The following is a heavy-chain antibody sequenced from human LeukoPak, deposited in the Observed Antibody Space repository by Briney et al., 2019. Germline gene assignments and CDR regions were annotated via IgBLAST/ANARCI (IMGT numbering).Heavy chain of an antibody. CDR3: TTPRREIAVAGGDY. D-gene: IGHD6-19*01. CDR2: IKSKADGGTT. Sequence: GGSLRLSCAASGFTFSNAWVSWVRQAPGKGPEWVGRIKSKADGGTTEYAAPVKGRFTISRDDSKNTLYLQMNSLKTEDTAVYYCTTPRREIAVAGGDYWGQGTLVTVSS. J-gene: IGHJ4*02. CDR1: GFTFSNAW. V-gene: IGHV3-15*01.